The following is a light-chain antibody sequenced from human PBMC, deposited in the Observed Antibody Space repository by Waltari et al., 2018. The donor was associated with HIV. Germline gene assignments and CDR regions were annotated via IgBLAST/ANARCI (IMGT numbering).Light chain of an antibody. J-gene: IGKJ2*01. CDR2: KAS. CDR1: QTITDW. Sequence: DIQMTQSPSTLSASVGDRVLITRRASQTITDWLAWYQQKQGKAPKLLIYKASTLESGVPSRCSGSGSGTEFILTISSLQPDDFATYYCQQYNSYPTFGQGTKLEIK. V-gene: IGKV1-5*03. CDR3: QQYNSYPT.